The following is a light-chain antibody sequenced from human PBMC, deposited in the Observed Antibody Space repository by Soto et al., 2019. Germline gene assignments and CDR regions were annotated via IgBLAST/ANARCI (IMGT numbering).Light chain of an antibody. CDR1: SSDVGGYNY. CDR2: DVS. J-gene: IGLJ2*01. CDR3: SSYTSSSTLKV. Sequence: QSALTQPASVSGSPGQSITISCTGTSSDVGGYNYVSWYQQHPGKAPKLMIYDVSIRPSGASNRFSGSKSGNTASLTISGLQAEDEADYYCSSYTSSSTLKVFGGGTKLTVL. V-gene: IGLV2-14*03.